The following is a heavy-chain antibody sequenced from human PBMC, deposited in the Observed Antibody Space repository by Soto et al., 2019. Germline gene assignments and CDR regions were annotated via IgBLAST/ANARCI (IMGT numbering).Heavy chain of an antibody. D-gene: IGHD3-10*01. V-gene: IGHV1-3*01. CDR1: GYTFTSYA. Sequence: ASVKVSCKASGYTFTSYAMHWVRQAPGQMLEWMGWINAGNGNTKYSQKFQGRVTITRDTSASTAYMELSSLRSEDTAVYYCARDTVTMVRGVIITGNFDYWGQGTLVTVSS. CDR2: INAGNGNT. J-gene: IGHJ4*02. CDR3: ARDTVTMVRGVIITGNFDY.